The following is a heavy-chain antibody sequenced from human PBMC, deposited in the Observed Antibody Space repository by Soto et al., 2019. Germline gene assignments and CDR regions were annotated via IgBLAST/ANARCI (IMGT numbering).Heavy chain of an antibody. CDR2: ISGSGGST. V-gene: IGHV3-23*01. J-gene: IGHJ4*02. D-gene: IGHD1-26*01. Sequence: HPGGSLRLSCAASGFTFSSYAMSWVRQAPGKGLEWVSAISGSGGSTYYADSVKGRFTISRDNSKNTLYLQMNSLRAEDTAVYYCAKYSGSYGITTFDYWGQGTLVTVSS. CDR3: AKYSGSYGITTFDY. CDR1: GFTFSSYA.